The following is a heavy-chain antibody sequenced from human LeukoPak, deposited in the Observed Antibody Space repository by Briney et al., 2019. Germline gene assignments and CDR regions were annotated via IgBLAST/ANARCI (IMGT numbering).Heavy chain of an antibody. J-gene: IGHJ4*02. CDR3: ARDGIGSDYVRYFDY. CDR2: ISAYNGNT. Sequence: ASVKVSCKASGYTFTSYVISWVRQAPGQGLEWMGWISAYNGNTYYSQNLQGRVTMTTDTSTSTAYMELRSLRSDDTAVYYCARDGIGSDYVRYFDYWGQGTLVTVSS. CDR1: GYTFTSYV. D-gene: IGHD3-10*02. V-gene: IGHV1-18*01.